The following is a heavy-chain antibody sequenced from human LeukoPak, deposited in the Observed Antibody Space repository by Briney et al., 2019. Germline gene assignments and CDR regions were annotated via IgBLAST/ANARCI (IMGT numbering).Heavy chain of an antibody. V-gene: IGHV3-23*01. J-gene: IGHJ4*02. CDR2: ISGSGGST. Sequence: PGGSLRLSCAASEFTFSSYGMSWVRQAPGRGLEWVSSISGSGGSTQYADSVQGRFAISRDNSKNVLYLQMNSLRAEDTAVYYCAKDQTGVVTGAFDYWGQGTLVTVSS. D-gene: IGHD4-23*01. CDR1: EFTFSSYG. CDR3: AKDQTGVVTGAFDY.